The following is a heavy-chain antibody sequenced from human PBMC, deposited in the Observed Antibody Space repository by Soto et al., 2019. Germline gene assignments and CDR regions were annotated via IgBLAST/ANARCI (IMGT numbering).Heavy chain of an antibody. Sequence: GGSLRLSCAASGLTFSDYNMNWVRQAPGKGLEWVSYISSSRSTIYYADSVKGRFTISRDNADNSLYLQMNSLRDEDTALYYCARSGIHYYDSSGYFFDYWGQGTLVTVSS. CDR2: ISSSRSTI. V-gene: IGHV3-48*02. CDR1: GLTFSDYN. D-gene: IGHD3-22*01. J-gene: IGHJ4*02. CDR3: ARSGIHYYDSSGYFFDY.